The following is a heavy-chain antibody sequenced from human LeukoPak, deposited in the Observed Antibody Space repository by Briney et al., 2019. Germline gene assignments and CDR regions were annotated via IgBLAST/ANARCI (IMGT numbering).Heavy chain of an antibody. V-gene: IGHV3-30*18. CDR2: ISYDGSNK. D-gene: IGHD6-13*01. J-gene: IGHJ4*02. CDR3: AKLVGAAAGDY. Sequence: PGGSLRLSCAASGFTFSSYGMHWVRQAPGKGLEWVAVISYDGSNKYYADSVKGRFTISRDNSKNTLYLQMNSLRAEDTAVYYCAKLVGAAAGDYWGQGTLVTVSS. CDR1: GFTFSSYG.